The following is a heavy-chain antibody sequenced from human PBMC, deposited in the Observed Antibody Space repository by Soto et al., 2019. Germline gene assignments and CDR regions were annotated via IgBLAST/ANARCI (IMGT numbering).Heavy chain of an antibody. CDR1: GGTFSSYA. V-gene: IGHV1-69*13. CDR2: IIPIFGTA. CDR3: ARDSVKGERDFWNGYYLRGFWFDP. J-gene: IGHJ5*02. Sequence: SVKVSCKASGGTFSSYAISWVRQAPGQGLEWMGGIIPIFGTANYAQKFQGRVTITADESTSTAYMELSSLRSEDTAVYYCARDSVKGERDFWNGYYLRGFWFDPWRQGTLVTVSS. D-gene: IGHD3-3*01.